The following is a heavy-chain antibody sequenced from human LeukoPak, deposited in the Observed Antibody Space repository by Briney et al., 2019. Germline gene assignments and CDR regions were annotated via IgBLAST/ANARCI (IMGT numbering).Heavy chain of an antibody. CDR3: ARHLPGSYYKRNNWFDP. V-gene: IGHV4-61*02. CDR2: IYTSGST. CDR1: GGSISSGSYY. Sequence: PSQTLSLTCTVSGGSISSGSYYWSWIRQPAGKGLERIERIYTSGSTNYNPSLKSRVTISVDTSKNQFSLKLSSVTAADTAVYYCARHLPGSYYKRNNWFDPWGQGTLVTVSS. J-gene: IGHJ5*02. D-gene: IGHD3-10*01.